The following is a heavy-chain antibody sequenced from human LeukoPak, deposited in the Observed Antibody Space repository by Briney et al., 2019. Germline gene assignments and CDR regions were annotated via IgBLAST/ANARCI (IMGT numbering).Heavy chain of an antibody. V-gene: IGHV4-59*01. CDR1: GGSISSYY. CDR3: ARGETYYYDSSGYYYFDY. D-gene: IGHD3-22*01. CDR2: IYYSGST. J-gene: IGHJ4*02. Sequence: SETLSLTCTVSGGSISSYYWSWIRQPPGRGLEWIGYIYYSGSTNYNPSLKSRVTISVDTSKNQFSLKLSSVTAADTAVYYCARGETYYYDSSGYYYFDYWGQGTLVTVSS.